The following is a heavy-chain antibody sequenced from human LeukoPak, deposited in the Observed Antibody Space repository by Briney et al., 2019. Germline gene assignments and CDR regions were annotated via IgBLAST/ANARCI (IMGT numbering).Heavy chain of an antibody. CDR2: INHSGST. J-gene: IGHJ4*02. Sequence: SETLSLTCAVYGGSFSGYYWSWIRQPPGKGLEWIGEINHSGSTNYNPSLKSRVTIPVDTSKNQFSLKLSSVTAADTAVYYCARSSVAGTANFDYWGQGTLVTVSS. CDR1: GGSFSGYY. CDR3: ARSSVAGTANFDY. D-gene: IGHD6-19*01. V-gene: IGHV4-34*01.